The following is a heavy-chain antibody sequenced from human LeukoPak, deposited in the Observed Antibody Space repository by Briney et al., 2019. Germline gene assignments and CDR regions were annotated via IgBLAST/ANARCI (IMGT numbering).Heavy chain of an antibody. V-gene: IGHV1-18*01. CDR1: GYTFTSYG. Sequence: ASVKVSCKASGYTFTSYGISWVRQAPGQGLEWMGWISAYNGNTNYAQKFQGRVTITRNTSISTAYMELSSLRSEDTAVYYCARGPLRGVILGYYMDVWGKGTTVTVSS. D-gene: IGHD3-10*01. CDR2: ISAYNGNT. J-gene: IGHJ6*03. CDR3: ARGPLRGVILGYYMDV.